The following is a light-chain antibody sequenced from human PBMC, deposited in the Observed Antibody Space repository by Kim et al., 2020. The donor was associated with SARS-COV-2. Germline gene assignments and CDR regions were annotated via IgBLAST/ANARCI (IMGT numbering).Light chain of an antibody. J-gene: IGKJ2*01. V-gene: IGKV1-5*03. CDR2: EAA. Sequence: IQMTQSPSTLSASVGDRVTITCRASQTISSRMAWYQQKPGKAPTLLIYEAASLETGVPSRFSGSRSGTEFTLTISSLQPDDFATYYCQQYNSYSATFGQGTKLEI. CDR3: QQYNSYSAT. CDR1: QTISSR.